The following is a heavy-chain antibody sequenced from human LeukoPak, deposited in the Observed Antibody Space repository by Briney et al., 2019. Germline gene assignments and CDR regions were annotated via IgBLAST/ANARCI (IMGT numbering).Heavy chain of an antibody. D-gene: IGHD6-13*01. J-gene: IGHJ5*02. CDR1: PGSISSSNYY. CDR3: AREGSSSWHYNWFDP. Sequence: SETLSLTCTVSPGSISSSNYYWSWIRQPPGKGLEWIGYIYYSGSTNYNPSLKSRVTISVDTSKNQFSLKLSSVTTADTAVYYCAREGSSSWHYNWFDPWGQGTLVTVSS. V-gene: IGHV4-61*01. CDR2: IYYSGST.